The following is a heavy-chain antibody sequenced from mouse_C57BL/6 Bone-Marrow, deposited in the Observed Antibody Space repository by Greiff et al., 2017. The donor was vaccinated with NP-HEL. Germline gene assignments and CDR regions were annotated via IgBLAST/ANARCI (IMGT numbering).Heavy chain of an antibody. D-gene: IGHD1-1*01. CDR2: IHPNSGST. V-gene: IGHV1-64*01. J-gene: IGHJ2*01. Sequence: LQESGAELVKPGASVKLSCKASGYTFTSYWMHWVKQRPGQGLEWIGMIHPNSGSTNYNEKFKSKATLTVDKSSSTAYMQLSSLTSEDSAVYYCARDYGSSYWGQGTTLTVSS. CDR1: GYTFTSYW. CDR3: ARDYGSSY.